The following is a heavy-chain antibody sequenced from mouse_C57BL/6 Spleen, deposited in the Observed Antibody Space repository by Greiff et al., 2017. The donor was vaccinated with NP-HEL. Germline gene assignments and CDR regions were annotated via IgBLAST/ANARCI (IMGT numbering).Heavy chain of an antibody. V-gene: IGHV1-61*01. CDR1: GYTFTSYW. CDR2: IYPSDSET. J-gene: IGHJ4*01. Sequence: QVQLQQPGAELVRPGSSVKLSCKASGYTFTSYWMDWVKQRPGQGLEWIGNIYPSDSETHYNQKFKDKATLPVDKSSSTAYMQLSSLTSEDAAVYYCASGGEFYGNYPFYAMDYWGQGTSVTVSS. D-gene: IGHD2-1*01. CDR3: ASGGEFYGNYPFYAMDY.